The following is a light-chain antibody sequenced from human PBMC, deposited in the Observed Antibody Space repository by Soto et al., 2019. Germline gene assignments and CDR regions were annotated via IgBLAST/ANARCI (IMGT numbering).Light chain of an antibody. CDR3: HQYSNSSYT. CDR1: QSVSSTY. J-gene: IGKJ2*01. CDR2: GAS. V-gene: IGKV3-20*01. Sequence: EIVLTQSPGTLSLSPGERATLSCRASQSVSSTYLAWYQQKPGQAPRVLIFGASSRATGAPDRFSGSGSGTDFSLTIISLEPEDVAVYHCHQYSNSSYTFGQGTRLEIK.